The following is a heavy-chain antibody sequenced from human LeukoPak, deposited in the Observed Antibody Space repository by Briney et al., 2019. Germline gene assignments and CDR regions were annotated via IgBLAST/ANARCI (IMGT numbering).Heavy chain of an antibody. D-gene: IGHD1/OR15-1a*01. CDR1: GVAISGYY. J-gene: IGHJ4*02. Sequence: SETLSLTCTVSGVAISGYYWIWIRQSPGRGLEYIGSIFYRGSFSYGGTTFYNPSLQSRVTISVDTSKNAFSLRLSSVTAADTAVYYCARQISGNKDYWGQGILVTVSS. CDR3: ARQISGNKDY. CDR2: IFYRGSFSYGGTT. V-gene: IGHV4-59*04.